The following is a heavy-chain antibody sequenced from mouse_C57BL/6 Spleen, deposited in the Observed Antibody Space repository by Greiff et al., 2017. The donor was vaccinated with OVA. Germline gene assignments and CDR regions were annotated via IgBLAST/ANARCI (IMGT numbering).Heavy chain of an antibody. D-gene: IGHD1-1*01. CDR2: IYPGDGDT. V-gene: IGHV1-82*01. Sequence: QVQLKQSGPELVKPGASVKISCKASGYAFSSSWMNWVKQRPGKGLEWIGRIYPGDGDTNYNGKFKGKATLTADNTSSTAYMQLSSLTSEDSAVYFCAREKDGYYYGSSYGGYFDVWGTGTTVTVSS. CDR3: AREKDGYYYGSSYGGYFDV. CDR1: GYAFSSSW. J-gene: IGHJ1*03.